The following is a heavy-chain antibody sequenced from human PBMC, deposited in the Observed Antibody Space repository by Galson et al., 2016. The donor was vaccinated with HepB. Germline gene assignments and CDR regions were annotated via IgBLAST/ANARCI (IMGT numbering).Heavy chain of an antibody. CDR2: VYKTGST. D-gene: IGHD3-22*01. J-gene: IGHJ2*01. V-gene: IGHV4-61*01. Sequence: SETLSLTCTVSGGSVSSGSLYWSWIRQPPGKGLEWIGYVYKTGSTNYNPSLKSRVTISVDTSRNQFPLRLTSVVGEDTAVYYCARAPLDGRGYYHWYFGLSVRGTLVTVSS. CDR3: ARAPLDGRGYYHWYFGL. CDR1: GGSVSSGSLY.